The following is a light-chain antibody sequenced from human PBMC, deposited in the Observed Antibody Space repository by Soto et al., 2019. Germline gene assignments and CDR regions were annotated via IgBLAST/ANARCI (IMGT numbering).Light chain of an antibody. Sequence: EIVLTQSPGTLSLSPGERATLSCRASQSVSSSYLAWYQQKPGQAPRLLIYGASSRATSIPDRFSGSGSGTDFTLTISRLEPEDFAVYYCQQYGSSLLFGGGTKVEIK. J-gene: IGKJ4*01. CDR3: QQYGSSLL. V-gene: IGKV3-20*01. CDR1: QSVSSSY. CDR2: GAS.